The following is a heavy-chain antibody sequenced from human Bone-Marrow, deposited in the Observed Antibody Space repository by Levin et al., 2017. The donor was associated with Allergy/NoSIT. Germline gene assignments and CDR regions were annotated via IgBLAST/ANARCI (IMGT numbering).Heavy chain of an antibody. D-gene: IGHD6-13*01. Sequence: PGESLKISCRSSGYSFTGYFIHWVRQAPGQGLEWMGWINPKSGATNYAQKFQGTVTMTRDTSITTAYMDLSSLTSDDTAVYYCARDSRLGSSTTNAFDMWGQGTVVTVSS. V-gene: IGHV1-2*02. CDR2: INPKSGAT. CDR1: GYSFTGYF. CDR3: ARDSRLGSSTTNAFDM. J-gene: IGHJ3*02.